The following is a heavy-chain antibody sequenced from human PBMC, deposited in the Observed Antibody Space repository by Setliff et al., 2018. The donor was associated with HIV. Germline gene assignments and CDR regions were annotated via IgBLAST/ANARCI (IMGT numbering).Heavy chain of an antibody. D-gene: IGHD1-1*01. Sequence: PSETLSLTCAVSGYSIRSGYYWGWIRQSPGRGLEWIGTMFRTGTSYYNPSLTSRVTISQDTSKNQFSLELTSVTAADTAVYYCATVDGTRYLDYWGQGKFVTVS. CDR1: GYSIRSGYY. CDR2: MFRTGTS. J-gene: IGHJ4*02. CDR3: ATVDGTRYLDY. V-gene: IGHV4-38-2*01.